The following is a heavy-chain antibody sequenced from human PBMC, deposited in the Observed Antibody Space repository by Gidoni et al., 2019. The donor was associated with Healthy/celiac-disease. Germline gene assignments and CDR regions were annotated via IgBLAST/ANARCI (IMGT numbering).Heavy chain of an antibody. V-gene: IGHV4-39*01. Sequence: QLQLQESGPGLVKPSETLSLTCTVPGGSISSSSYYWGWIRQPPGKGLEWIGSIYYSGSTYYNPSLKSRVTISVDTSKNQFSLKLSSVTAADTAVYYCARGDSTVTTNYFDYWGQGTLVTVSS. CDR2: IYYSGST. J-gene: IGHJ4*02. CDR3: ARGDSTVTTNYFDY. D-gene: IGHD4-17*01. CDR1: GGSISSSSYY.